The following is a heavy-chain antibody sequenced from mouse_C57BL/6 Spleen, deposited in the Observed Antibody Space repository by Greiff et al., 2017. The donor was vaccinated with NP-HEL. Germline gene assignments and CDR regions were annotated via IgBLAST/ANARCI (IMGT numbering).Heavy chain of an antibody. CDR2: IYPSDSET. Sequence: QVQLKQPGAELVRPGSSVKLSCKASGYTFTSYWMDWVKQRPGQGLEWIGNIYPSDSETHYNQKFKDKATLTVDKSSSTAYMQLSSLTSEDSAVYYCARTYYDSSWFAYWGQGTLVTVSA. CDR3: ARTYYDSSWFAY. V-gene: IGHV1-61*01. J-gene: IGHJ3*01. D-gene: IGHD2-4*01. CDR1: GYTFTSYW.